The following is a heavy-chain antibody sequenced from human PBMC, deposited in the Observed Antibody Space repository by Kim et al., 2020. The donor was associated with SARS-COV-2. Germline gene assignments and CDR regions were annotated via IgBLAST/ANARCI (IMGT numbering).Heavy chain of an antibody. CDR1: GFTFSSCA. CDR2: ISYDGSNK. CDR3: ATDLAQWLASRYFYGMDV. V-gene: IGHV3-30-3*01. Sequence: GGSLRLSCAASGFTFSSCAIHWVRQAPGKGLEWVAVISYDGSNKNYADSVKGRFTISRDNSKATLYLHMNSLRLDDTALYYCATDLAQWLASRYFYGMDVGGHGTPVTVSS. J-gene: IGHJ6*02. D-gene: IGHD6-19*01.